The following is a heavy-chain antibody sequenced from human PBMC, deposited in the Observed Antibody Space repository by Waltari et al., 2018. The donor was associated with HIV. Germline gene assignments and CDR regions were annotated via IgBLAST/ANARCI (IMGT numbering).Heavy chain of an antibody. Sequence: QVQLQQFGAGLLKPSETLFLTCGVYGGSFSGYYWSWIRQPPTQRLEWIVEISHSGSTNYNPYLKSRVIIAVDTSKNQFSLKLNSVTAAETAVYCCASAPPYSFGSGSPRKYFLFWGQGTLVTVSS. D-gene: IGHD3-10*01. CDR2: ISHSGST. CDR1: GGSFSGYY. CDR3: ASAPPYSFGSGSPRKYFLF. J-gene: IGHJ4*02. V-gene: IGHV4-34*02.